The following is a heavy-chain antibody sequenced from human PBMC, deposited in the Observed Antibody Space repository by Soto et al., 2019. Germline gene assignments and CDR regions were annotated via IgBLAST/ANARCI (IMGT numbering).Heavy chain of an antibody. V-gene: IGHV3-74*01. CDR3: ARPGYSNYGPGVDV. CDR2: IDSDGSTT. CDR1: GFTFSVYW. J-gene: IGHJ6*02. Sequence: VQLVESGGGLVQPGGSLRLSCAAYGFTFSVYWMHWVRQAPGKGLVWVSRIDSDGSTTSYADSVKGRFTISRDNAKSTLYLQMNSLRAEDTAVYYCARPGYSNYGPGVDVWGQGTTVTVSS. D-gene: IGHD4-4*01.